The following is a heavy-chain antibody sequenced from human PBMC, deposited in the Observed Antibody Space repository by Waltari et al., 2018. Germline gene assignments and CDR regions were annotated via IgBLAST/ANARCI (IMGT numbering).Heavy chain of an antibody. CDR1: GGSFSGYY. J-gene: IGHJ5*02. D-gene: IGHD6-6*01. V-gene: IGHV4-34*01. CDR2: INHSGST. Sequence: QVQLQQWGAGLLKPSETLSLTCAVYGGSFSGYYWSWIRQPPGKGLEWIGEINHSGSTNDNPSLKSRVTISVDTSKNQFSLTLSSVTAADTAVYDCARVRIAARPGNWFDPWGQGTLVTVSS. CDR3: ARVRIAARPGNWFDP.